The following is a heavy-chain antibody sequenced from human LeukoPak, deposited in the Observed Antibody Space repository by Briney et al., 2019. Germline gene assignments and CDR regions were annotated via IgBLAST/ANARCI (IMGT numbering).Heavy chain of an antibody. CDR1: GYSFNEYY. J-gene: IGHJ2*01. Sequence: ASVKVSCKAPGYSFNEYYVHWVRQAPGQGLEWMGWIVPITGDTRYAPRLQGGVTLSSDTSTSTAYLELSSLRSDDTAVFYCATATRYDSSDARSHYFDLWGRGTLITVSS. CDR3: ATATRYDSSDARSHYFDL. CDR2: IVPITGDT. D-gene: IGHD3-22*01. V-gene: IGHV1-2*02.